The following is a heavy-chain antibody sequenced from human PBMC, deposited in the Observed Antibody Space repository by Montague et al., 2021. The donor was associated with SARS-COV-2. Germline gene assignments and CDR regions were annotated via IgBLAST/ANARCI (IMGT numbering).Heavy chain of an antibody. CDR2: VYISGST. D-gene: IGHD3-10*01. CDR3: ARVSGYGSGSSFNWFDS. Sequence: TRSLTCSVFGDSINNVNYFWSWIRQPAGKGLEWIGRVYISGSTDYNPSLKSRVTMLLDKSANELTLQVTSVTAADTAVYYCARVSGYGSGSSFNWFDSWGQGLVVTVSS. CDR1: GDSINNVNYF. V-gene: IGHV4-61*02. J-gene: IGHJ5*01.